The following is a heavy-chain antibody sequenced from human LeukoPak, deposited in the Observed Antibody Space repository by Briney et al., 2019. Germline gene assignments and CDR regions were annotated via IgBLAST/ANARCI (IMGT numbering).Heavy chain of an antibody. CDR3: ANSYYYGSGTFYPGSY. CDR1: GFTFSSYA. D-gene: IGHD3-10*01. CDR2: LSANGINT. J-gene: IGHJ4*02. Sequence: GGSLRLSRAASGFTFSSYAMTWVRQAPGKGLEWVSSLSANGINTYYGDSVKGRFIISRDNSKDTLYLQMNTLRVEDTAVYYCANSYYYGSGTFYPGSYWGQGSLVTVSS. V-gene: IGHV3-23*01.